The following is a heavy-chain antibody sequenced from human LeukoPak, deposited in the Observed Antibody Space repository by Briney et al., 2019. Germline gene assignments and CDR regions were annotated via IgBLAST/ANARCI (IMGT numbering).Heavy chain of an antibody. J-gene: IGHJ4*02. CDR3: GRKLAQ. CDR1: GFTFTTYM. D-gene: IGHD1-7*01. Sequence: PGGSLRLSCAASGFTFTTYMMNWVRQTPGKGLEWVSYISSDGGAIYYADSVKGRFTISRDNAQTSLYLQMNNLRAEDTAVYYWGRKLAQWGQGALVTVSS. V-gene: IGHV3-48*01. CDR2: ISSDGGAI.